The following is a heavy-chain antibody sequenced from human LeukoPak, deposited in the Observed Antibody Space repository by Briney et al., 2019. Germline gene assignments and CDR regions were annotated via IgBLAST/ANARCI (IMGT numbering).Heavy chain of an antibody. CDR3: SRAHIPYGSGSYGY. Sequence: ASVKVSCKASGYTFTGYYMHWVRPAPGQGLDWMERINPNSCGTHYAQKFQGRVNMTRDTSISTAYMELSRLSSDDTAVYLFSRAHIPYGSGSYGYWGQGTLVTVSS. CDR2: INPNSCGT. D-gene: IGHD3-10*01. J-gene: IGHJ4*02. CDR1: GYTFTGYY. V-gene: IGHV1-2*06.